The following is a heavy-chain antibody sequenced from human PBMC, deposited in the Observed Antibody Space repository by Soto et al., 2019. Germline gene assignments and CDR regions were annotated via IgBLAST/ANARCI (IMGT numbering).Heavy chain of an antibody. J-gene: IGHJ6*02. CDR1: GGTFSSYA. CDR3: ARDGXTIFGVVIIHYYYGMDV. Sequence: ASVKVSCKASGGTFSSYAISWVRQAPGQGLEWMGGIIPIFGTANYAQKFQGRVTITADESTSTAYMELSSLRSEDTAVYYCARDGXTIFGVVIIHYYYGMDVWGQGTTVTVSS. V-gene: IGHV1-69*13. D-gene: IGHD3-3*01. CDR2: IIPIFGTA.